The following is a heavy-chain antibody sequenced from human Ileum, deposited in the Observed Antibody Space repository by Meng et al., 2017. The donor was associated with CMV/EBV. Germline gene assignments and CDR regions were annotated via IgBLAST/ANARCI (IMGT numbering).Heavy chain of an antibody. Sequence: SLMLSCAASGFSVSHDYMHWVRQVPGKGLVWVSRINPDGSDAKYAEFVKGRFTISRDNTKNTVYLQMNSLRDEDMALYYCARDRLAQWGQGTLVTVSS. V-gene: IGHV3-74*03. D-gene: IGHD3-9*01. J-gene: IGHJ4*02. CDR3: ARDRLAQ. CDR1: GFSVSHDY. CDR2: INPDGSDA.